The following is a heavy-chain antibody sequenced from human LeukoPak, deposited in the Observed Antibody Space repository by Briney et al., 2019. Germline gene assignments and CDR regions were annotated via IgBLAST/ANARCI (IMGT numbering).Heavy chain of an antibody. CDR3: ARSYYYASRIDP. J-gene: IGHJ5*02. CDR2: INHSGST. D-gene: IGHD3-22*01. CDR1: GGSFSASY. Sequence: SETLSLTCAVYGGSFSASYWSWIRQPPGKGLEWIGEINHSGSTNYNPSLKSRVTMSADTSKNQLSLKLSSVTAADTAVYYCARSYYYASRIDPWGQGILVTVSS. V-gene: IGHV4-34*01.